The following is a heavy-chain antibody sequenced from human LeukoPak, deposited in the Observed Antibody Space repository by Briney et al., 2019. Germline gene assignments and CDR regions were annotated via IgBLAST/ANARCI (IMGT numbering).Heavy chain of an antibody. J-gene: IGHJ3*02. CDR3: ASYSSGWSYSRDAFDI. Sequence: ASVKVSCKASGYTFTGYYMHWGRQAPGQGLEWMGWINPNSGGTNYAQKFQGRVTMTRDTSISTAYMELSRLRSDDTAVYYCASYSSGWSYSRDAFDIWGQGTMVTVSS. CDR1: GYTFTGYY. D-gene: IGHD6-19*01. CDR2: INPNSGGT. V-gene: IGHV1-2*02.